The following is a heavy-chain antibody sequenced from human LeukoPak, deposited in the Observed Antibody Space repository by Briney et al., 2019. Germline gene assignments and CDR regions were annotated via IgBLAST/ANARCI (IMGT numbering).Heavy chain of an antibody. CDR2: IKPSSGGT. Sequence: ASVKVSFKASGYTFIGYYIHWVRQAPGQRLEWMGWIKPSSGGTNYAQNFQGRVTMTRDTSINTAYMELSRLRSDDTAVYYCARDLMVRGPMDVWGKGTTVTVSS. J-gene: IGHJ6*03. V-gene: IGHV1-2*02. CDR1: GYTFIGYY. CDR3: ARDLMVRGPMDV. D-gene: IGHD3-10*01.